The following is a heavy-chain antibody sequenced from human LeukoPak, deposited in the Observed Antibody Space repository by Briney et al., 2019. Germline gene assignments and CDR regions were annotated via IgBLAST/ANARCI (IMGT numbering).Heavy chain of an antibody. CDR2: INHSGST. CDR1: GGSFSGYY. Sequence: SETLSLTCAVYGGSFSGYYWSWIRQPPGKGLEWIGEINHSGSTNYNPSLKSRVTISVDTSKNQFSLKLSSVTAADTAVYYCARGGLAYCSGGSCYDYYDSSGYPNLFDYWGQGTLVTVSS. CDR3: ARGGLAYCSGGSCYDYYDSSGYPNLFDY. J-gene: IGHJ4*02. D-gene: IGHD2-15*01. V-gene: IGHV4-34*01.